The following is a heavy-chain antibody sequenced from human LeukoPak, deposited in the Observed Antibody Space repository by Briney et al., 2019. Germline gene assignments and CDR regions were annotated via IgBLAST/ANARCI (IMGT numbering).Heavy chain of an antibody. CDR2: ISSSSSTI. CDR1: GFTFSSYW. D-gene: IGHD6-13*01. V-gene: IGHV3-48*04. J-gene: IGHJ4*02. CDR3: ARDHIAAAEAYFDY. Sequence: PGGSLRLSCAASGFTFSSYWMNWVRQAPGKGLEWVSYISSSSSTIYYADSVKGRFTISRDNAKNSLYLQMNSLRAEDTAVYYCARDHIAAAEAYFDYWGQGTLDTVSS.